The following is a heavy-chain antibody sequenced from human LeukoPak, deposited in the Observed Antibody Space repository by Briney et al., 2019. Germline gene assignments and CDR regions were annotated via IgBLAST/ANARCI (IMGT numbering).Heavy chain of an antibody. Sequence: SVKVSCKASGYTFISYAISWVRQAPGQGLEWMGGIIPIFGTANYAQKFQGRVTITADKSTSTAYMELRSLRSDDTAVYYCARDVYYDSSGTLGIWGQGTMVTVSS. V-gene: IGHV1-69*06. CDR1: GYTFISYA. J-gene: IGHJ3*02. CDR2: IIPIFGTA. D-gene: IGHD3-22*01. CDR3: ARDVYYDSSGTLGI.